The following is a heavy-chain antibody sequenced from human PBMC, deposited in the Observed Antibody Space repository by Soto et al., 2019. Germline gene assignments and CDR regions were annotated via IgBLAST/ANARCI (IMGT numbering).Heavy chain of an antibody. J-gene: IGHJ3*02. Sequence: SETLSLTCTVSGGSISSGGYYWSWIRQHPGKGLEWIGYIYYSGSTYYNPSLKSRVTISVDTSKNQFSLKLSSVTAADTAVYYCARDKGGGSGWAGNPGAFDIWGQGTMVTVSS. V-gene: IGHV4-31*03. CDR1: GGSISSGGYY. CDR3: ARDKGGGSGWAGNPGAFDI. D-gene: IGHD6-19*01. CDR2: IYYSGST.